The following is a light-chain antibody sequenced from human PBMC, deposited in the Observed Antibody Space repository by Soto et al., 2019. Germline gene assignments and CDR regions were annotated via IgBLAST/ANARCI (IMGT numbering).Light chain of an antibody. Sequence: EIVLTQSPATLSLSPGERATLSCRASQSVSSYLAWYQQKPGQAPRLLIYDASNRATGIPARFSGSGSGTDFTLTTSRLAPEDFAVYYCQQYGSSPPLTFGQGTKVEIK. CDR3: QQYGSSPPLT. CDR1: QSVSSY. J-gene: IGKJ1*01. V-gene: IGKV3-20*01. CDR2: DAS.